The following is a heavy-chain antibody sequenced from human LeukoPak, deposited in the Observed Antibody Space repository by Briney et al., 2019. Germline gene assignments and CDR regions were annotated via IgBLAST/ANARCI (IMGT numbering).Heavy chain of an antibody. Sequence: PGGPLRLAFAASGFTLGVYGRNWVRQARGRGLEGFSVINWKGGSTGYADSVKGRFTISRDNAKNSLYLQMNSLRAEDTALYYCARAKITIFGVVIISYYFDYWGQGTLVTVSS. J-gene: IGHJ4*02. CDR3: ARAKITIFGVVIISYYFDY. D-gene: IGHD3-3*01. CDR2: INWKGGST. CDR1: GFTLGVYG. V-gene: IGHV3-20*03.